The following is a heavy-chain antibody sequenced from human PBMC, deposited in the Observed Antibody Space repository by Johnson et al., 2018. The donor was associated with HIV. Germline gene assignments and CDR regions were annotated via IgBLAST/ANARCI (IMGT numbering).Heavy chain of an antibody. CDR1: GFTFSSFA. Sequence: VQLVESGGGVVQPGTSLRLSCAASGFTFSSFAMHWVRQAPGKGLEWVSGINWNGGSTSYAGSVKGPFTLSRDTSKNTLYLQMNSLRAEDTALYYCARVYVVSHSDFWSGYYNPFDIWGQGTMVTVSS. CDR2: INWNGGST. CDR3: ARVYVVSHSDFWSGYYNPFDI. V-gene: IGHV3-20*04. D-gene: IGHD3-3*01. J-gene: IGHJ3*02.